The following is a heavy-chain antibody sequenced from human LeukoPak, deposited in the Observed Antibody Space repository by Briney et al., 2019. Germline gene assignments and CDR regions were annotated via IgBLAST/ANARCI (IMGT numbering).Heavy chain of an antibody. CDR2: IYYTGTT. V-gene: IGHV4-59*01. CDR3: ARAYSYGLIHDAFDI. J-gene: IGHJ3*02. CDR1: GGSIGSYY. Sequence: SETLSLTCTVSGGSIGSYYWSWIRQPPGKGLEWIGYIYYTGTTTYNPSLKSRVTISLDTSKNQFSLKLTSITAADTAVYYCARAYSYGLIHDAFDIWGHGTMVTVSS. D-gene: IGHD5-18*01.